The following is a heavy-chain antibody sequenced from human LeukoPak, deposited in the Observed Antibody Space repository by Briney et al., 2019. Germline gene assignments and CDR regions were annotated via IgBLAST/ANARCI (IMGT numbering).Heavy chain of an antibody. V-gene: IGHV1-8*01. CDR1: GYTFTSYD. CDR2: MNPNSGNT. CDR3: AVDLTTHLDWYFDL. D-gene: IGHD4-11*01. J-gene: IGHJ2*01. Sequence: GASVKVSCKASGYTFTSYDINWVRQATGQGLEWMGWMNPNSGNTGYAQKFQGRVTMTRNTSISTAYMELSSLRSEDTAVYYCAVDLTTHLDWYFDLWGRGTLVTVSS.